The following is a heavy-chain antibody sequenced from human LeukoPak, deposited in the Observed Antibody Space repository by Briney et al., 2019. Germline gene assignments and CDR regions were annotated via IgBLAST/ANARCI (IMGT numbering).Heavy chain of an antibody. CDR3: AKDRNGGNPNWFDP. J-gene: IGHJ5*02. V-gene: IGHV3-23*01. CDR2: ISGGGGST. Sequence: PGGSLRLSCAASGFTFINYAMSWVRQAPGKGLEWVSGISGGGGSTYYADAVKGRFTISRDNSKNTVYLQMNSLRAEDTAVYYCAKDRNGGNPNWFDPWGQGTLVTVSS. CDR1: GFTFINYA. D-gene: IGHD2-15*01.